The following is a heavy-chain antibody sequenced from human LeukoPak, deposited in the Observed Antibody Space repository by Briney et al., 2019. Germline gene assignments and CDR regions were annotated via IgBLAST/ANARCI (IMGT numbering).Heavy chain of an antibody. D-gene: IGHD3-3*01. V-gene: IGHV3-48*01. CDR2: ISSSSTI. CDR3: ATSILEGTGFDY. Sequence: GGSLRLSCAASGFTFSSYSMNWVRQAPGKGLEWVSYISSSSTIYYADSVKGRFTISRDNAKNSLYLQMNSLRAEDTAVYYCATSILEGTGFDYWGQGTLVTVSS. CDR1: GFTFSSYS. J-gene: IGHJ4*02.